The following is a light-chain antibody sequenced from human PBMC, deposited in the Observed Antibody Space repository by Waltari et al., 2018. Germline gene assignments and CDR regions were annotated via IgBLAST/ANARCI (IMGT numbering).Light chain of an antibody. CDR1: HSLVHSDGNTY. V-gene: IGKV2-30*02. Sequence: DVVMTQSPVSLPVPLGQPASIFCWSRHSLVHSDGNTYLNWFQQRPGQSPRRPIYKVSRRDSGVPDRFSGSGSVTDFTLKISRVEAEDVGVYYCMQGTHWPRTFGQGTKVQIK. J-gene: IGKJ1*01. CDR2: KVS. CDR3: MQGTHWPRT.